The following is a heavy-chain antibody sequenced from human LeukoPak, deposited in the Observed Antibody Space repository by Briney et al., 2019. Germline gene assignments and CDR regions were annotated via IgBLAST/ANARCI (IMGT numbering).Heavy chain of an antibody. CDR1: GYTFTGYY. Sequence: ASVKVSCKASGYTFTGYYMHWVRQAPGQGLEWMGWINPNSGGTNYAQKFQGRVTMTRDTSISTAYLELSRLRSDETAEYYCARDIDFWSGYSIDYWGQGTLVTVSS. D-gene: IGHD3-3*01. CDR2: INPNSGGT. V-gene: IGHV1-2*02. J-gene: IGHJ4*02. CDR3: ARDIDFWSGYSIDY.